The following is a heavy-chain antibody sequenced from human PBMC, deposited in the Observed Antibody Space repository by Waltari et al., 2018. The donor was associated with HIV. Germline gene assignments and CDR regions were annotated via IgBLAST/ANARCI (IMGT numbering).Heavy chain of an antibody. CDR3: ARGPSSGWSWFDP. Sequence: EVRLLESGGGLVRPGGSLGLSWAASGFRVSDYNMNWVRQVPGKGLEWFASIGSLQNFIHYADSVKGRFTVSRDNAKNSLYLQINSLTAEDTAVYYCARGPSSGWSWFDPWGQGTLVTVSS. CDR2: IGSLQNFI. V-gene: IGHV3-21*01. CDR1: GFRVSDYN. J-gene: IGHJ5*02. D-gene: IGHD6-19*01.